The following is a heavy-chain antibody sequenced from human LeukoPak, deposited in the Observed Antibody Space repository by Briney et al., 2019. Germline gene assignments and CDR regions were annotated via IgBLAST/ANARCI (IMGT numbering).Heavy chain of an antibody. J-gene: IGHJ1*01. V-gene: IGHV3-30*02. Sequence: AGSLRLACAASGFTLSSYGMDWVRQAPGKGLEWVAFMRYDGSNKYYADSVKGRFTISRDNSKNTLYLQMNSLRAEDTAVYYCAKDPVGATSHGGQGTLVTVSS. CDR1: GFTLSSYG. CDR2: MRYDGSNK. D-gene: IGHD1-26*01. CDR3: AKDPVGATSH.